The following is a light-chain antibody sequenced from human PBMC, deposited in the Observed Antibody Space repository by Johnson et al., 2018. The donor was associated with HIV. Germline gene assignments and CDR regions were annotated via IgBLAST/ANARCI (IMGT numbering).Light chain of an antibody. CDR2: DNN. V-gene: IGLV1-51*01. J-gene: IGLJ1*01. CDR1: SSNIGNNY. Sequence: QPVLTQPPSVSAAPGQTVTISCSGSSSNIGNNYVSWYQQVPGTAPKLLIYDNNRRPSGIPDRFSGSKSGTSATLGITGLQTGDEADYYCGTWDSSLSVLYVFGTGTKVTVL. CDR3: GTWDSSLSVLYV.